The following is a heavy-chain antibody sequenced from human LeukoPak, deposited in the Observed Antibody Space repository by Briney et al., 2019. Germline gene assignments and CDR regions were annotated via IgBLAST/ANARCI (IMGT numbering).Heavy chain of an antibody. CDR2: IYPGDSYT. Sequence: GESLQISCHASGYKITSYWIGWVRPMPGKGLEWMGIIYPGDSYTRYSPSFQGQVTISADNSISTAYLQWSSLKASDTAMYFCARGPRGVPVDYWGQRTLVTVSS. CDR1: GYKITSYW. CDR3: ARGPRGVPVDY. J-gene: IGHJ4*02. V-gene: IGHV5-51*01. D-gene: IGHD3-10*01.